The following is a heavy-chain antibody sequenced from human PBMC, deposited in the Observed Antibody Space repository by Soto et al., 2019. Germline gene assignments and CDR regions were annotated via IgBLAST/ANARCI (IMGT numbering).Heavy chain of an antibody. D-gene: IGHD3-16*01. CDR1: GYTFTRYG. CDR3: EMVDVYVTPSPQDV. Sequence: QVQLVQSGAEVKNPGASVKVSCKASGYTFTRYGIGWARQAPGQGLEWMGWINTYNGNTNYAQNVQGRVTLTTDISTSTAYMEMRSLRSNDTAIYYCEMVDVYVTPSPQDVWGQGTTVIVSS. V-gene: IGHV1-18*01. J-gene: IGHJ6*02. CDR2: INTYNGNT.